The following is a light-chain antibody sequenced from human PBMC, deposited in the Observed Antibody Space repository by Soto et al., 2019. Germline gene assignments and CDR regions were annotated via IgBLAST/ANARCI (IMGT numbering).Light chain of an antibody. J-gene: IGKJ5*01. CDR1: QSVSSN. V-gene: IGKV3-15*01. CDR2: GAS. CDR3: QQYNNLIT. Sequence: EIVMTQSPATLSVSPGERATHSCRASQSVSSNLAWYQQKPGQAPRLLIYGASTRATGIPARFSGSGSGTEFTLTISSLQSEDFAVYYCQQYNNLITFGQGTRPEIK.